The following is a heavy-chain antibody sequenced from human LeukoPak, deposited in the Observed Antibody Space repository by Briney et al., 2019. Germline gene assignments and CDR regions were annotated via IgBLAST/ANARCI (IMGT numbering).Heavy chain of an antibody. CDR2: ISAYNGNT. D-gene: IGHD6-13*01. CDR1: GYTFTSYG. CDR3: ARDPRRGQQLVHFDY. J-gene: IGHJ4*02. V-gene: IGHV1-18*01. Sequence: ASVKVSCKASGYTFTSYGISWVRQAPGQGLEWMGWISAYNGNTNYAQKLQGRVTMTTDTSTSTAYMELSSLRSGDTAVYYCARDPRRGQQLVHFDYWGQGTLVTVSS.